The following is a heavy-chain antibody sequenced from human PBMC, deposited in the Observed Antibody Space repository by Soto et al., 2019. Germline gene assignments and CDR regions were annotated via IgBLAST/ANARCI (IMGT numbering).Heavy chain of an antibody. CDR3: ARASYSSSWYHYYYYMDV. D-gene: IGHD6-13*01. CDR2: IIPILGIA. Sequence: SVKVSCKASGGTFSSYTISWLRQAPGQGLEWMGRIIPILGIANYAQKFQGRVTITADKSTSTAYMELSSLRSEDTAVYYCARASYSSSWYHYYYYMDVWGKGTTVTVSS. V-gene: IGHV1-69*02. CDR1: GGTFSSYT. J-gene: IGHJ6*03.